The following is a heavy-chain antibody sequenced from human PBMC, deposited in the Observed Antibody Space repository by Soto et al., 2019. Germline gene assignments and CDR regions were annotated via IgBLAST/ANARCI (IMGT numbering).Heavy chain of an antibody. J-gene: IGHJ4*02. Sequence: QVQLVESGGGVVQPGRSLRLSCAASGFTFSSYGMHWVRQAPGKGLEWVAVMWYDGSNKYYADSVKGRFTISRDNSKNTLYLQMNSLRAEDTAVYYCARGSWAWSSSPHFDYWGQGTLVTVSS. CDR2: MWYDGSNK. CDR3: ARGSWAWSSSPHFDY. CDR1: GFTFSSYG. V-gene: IGHV3-33*01. D-gene: IGHD6-6*01.